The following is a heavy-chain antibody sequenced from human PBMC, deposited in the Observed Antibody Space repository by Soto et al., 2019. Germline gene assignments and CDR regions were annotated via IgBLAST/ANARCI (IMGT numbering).Heavy chain of an antibody. V-gene: IGHV2-5*02. CDR3: AHSRTYYDFWSGYMVYDY. J-gene: IGHJ4*02. CDR1: GFSLSTSGVG. CDR2: IYWDDDK. D-gene: IGHD3-3*01. Sequence: QITLKESGPTLVKPTQTLTLTCTFSGFSLSTSGVGVGWIRQPPGNALEWLALIYWDDDKRYSPSLMSRLTITKDTSKNQVVLTMTNMDPVDTATYYCAHSRTYYDFWSGYMVYDYWGQGTLVTVSS.